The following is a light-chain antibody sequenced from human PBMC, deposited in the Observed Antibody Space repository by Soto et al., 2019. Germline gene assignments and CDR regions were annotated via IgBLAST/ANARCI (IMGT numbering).Light chain of an antibody. CDR3: QQYGSSGT. J-gene: IGKJ1*01. V-gene: IGKV3-20*01. CDR2: DAY. CDR1: QSVSSN. Sequence: EIVMTQSPATLSVSPGERVTLSCRASQSVSSNLAWYQQKPGQAPRLLIYDAYNRATGIPDRFSGSGSGTDFTLTISRLEPEDFAVYYCQQYGSSGTFGQGTKVDIK.